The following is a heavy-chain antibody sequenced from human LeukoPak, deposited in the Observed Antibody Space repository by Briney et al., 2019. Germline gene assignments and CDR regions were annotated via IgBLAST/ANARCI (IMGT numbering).Heavy chain of an antibody. J-gene: IGHJ4*02. CDR1: GYTFTSYG. CDR2: ISAYNGNT. Sequence: ASVKVSCKASGYTFTSYGISWVRQAPGQGLEWMGWISAYNGNTNYAQKLQGRVTMTTDTSTSTAYMELRSLRSDDTAVYYCARGPYYYDSSGYYREDFDYWGQGTLVTVSS. CDR3: ARGPYYYDSSGYYREDFDY. V-gene: IGHV1-18*01. D-gene: IGHD3-22*01.